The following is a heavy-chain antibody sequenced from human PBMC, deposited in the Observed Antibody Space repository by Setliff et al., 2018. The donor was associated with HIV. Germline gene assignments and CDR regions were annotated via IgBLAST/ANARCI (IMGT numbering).Heavy chain of an antibody. J-gene: IGHJ5*02. V-gene: IGHV4-30-4*01. Sequence: SETLSLTCTVSGGSIRTEDVYWSWIRQAPGKGLEWIGHIYYSGTIYYNPSLKSRVTISVGTSKNQFSLKLSSVTAADTAVYYCARLGSRKSRYNWFDPWGQGTLVTVS. CDR3: ARLGSRKSRYNWFDP. CDR1: GGSIRTEDVY. CDR2: IYYSGTI.